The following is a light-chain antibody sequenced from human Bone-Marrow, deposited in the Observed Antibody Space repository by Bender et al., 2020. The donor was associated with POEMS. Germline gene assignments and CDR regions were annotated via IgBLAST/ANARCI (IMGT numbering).Light chain of an antibody. CDR1: SSDIGTYNY. V-gene: IGLV2-8*01. CDR3: CSYATTTTWA. Sequence: QSALTQPASVSGSPGQSITISCTGTSSDIGTYNYVSWYQQHPGKAPKVMIYDVSERPSGVPDRFSGSKSGNTASLTVSGLQAEDEADYYCCSYATTTTWAFGGGTKVTVL. CDR2: DVS. J-gene: IGLJ3*02.